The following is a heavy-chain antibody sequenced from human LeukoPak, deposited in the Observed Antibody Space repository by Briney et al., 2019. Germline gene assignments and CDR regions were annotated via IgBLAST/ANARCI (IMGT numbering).Heavy chain of an antibody. V-gene: IGHV4-61*02. CDR3: ASRRRGLLDYYYYYMDV. J-gene: IGHJ6*03. Sequence: SETLSLTCTVSGGSISSGSYYWSWIRQPTGKGLEWIGRIYTSGSTNYNPSLKSRVTISVDTSKNQFSLKLSSVTAADTAVYYCASRRRGLLDYYYYYMDVWGKGTTVTVSS. CDR1: GGSISSGSYY. CDR2: IYTSGST.